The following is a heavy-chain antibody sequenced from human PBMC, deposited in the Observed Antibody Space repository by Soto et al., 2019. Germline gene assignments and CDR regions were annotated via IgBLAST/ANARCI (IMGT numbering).Heavy chain of an antibody. CDR2: IYYSGST. J-gene: IGHJ6*02. CDR3: ARDGGCSSTSCYPHYYYYGMDV. CDR1: GGSVSSCSYY. Sequence: PSETLSLTCTVSGGSVSSCSYYWSWIRHPPGKGLDWIGYIYYSGSTNYNPSLKSRVTISVDTSKNQFSLKLSSVTAADTAVYYCARDGGCSSTSCYPHYYYYGMDVWGQGTTVTVSS. D-gene: IGHD2-2*01. V-gene: IGHV4-61*01.